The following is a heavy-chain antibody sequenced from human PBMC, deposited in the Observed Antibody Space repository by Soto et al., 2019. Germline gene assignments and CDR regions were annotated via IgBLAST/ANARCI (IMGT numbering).Heavy chain of an antibody. Sequence: GASVKVCCKASGYTFTGYYMHWVRQAPGQGFEWMGWINPNSGGTNYAQKFQGWVTMTRDTSISTAYMELSRLRSDDTAVYYCARGVAAAGKGYYYGMDVWGQGTTVTVSS. CDR2: INPNSGGT. CDR1: GYTFTGYY. V-gene: IGHV1-2*04. D-gene: IGHD6-13*01. CDR3: ARGVAAAGKGYYYGMDV. J-gene: IGHJ6*02.